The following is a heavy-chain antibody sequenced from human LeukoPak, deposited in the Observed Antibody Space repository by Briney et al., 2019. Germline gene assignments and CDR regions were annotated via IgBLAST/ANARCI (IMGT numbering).Heavy chain of an antibody. CDR1: GFTFSDHY. J-gene: IGHJ4*02. CDR2: IYSGGST. D-gene: IGHD1-26*01. Sequence: SGGSLRLSCAASGFTFSDHYMDWVRQAPGKGLEWVSVIYSGGSTYYADSVKGRFTISRDNSKNTLYLQMNSLRAEDTAVYYCARGLATSDYWGQGTLVTVSS. CDR3: ARGLATSDY. V-gene: IGHV3-53*01.